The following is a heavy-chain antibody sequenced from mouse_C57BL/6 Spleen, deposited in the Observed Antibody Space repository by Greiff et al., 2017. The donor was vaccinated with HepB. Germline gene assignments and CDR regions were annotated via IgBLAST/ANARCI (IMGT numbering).Heavy chain of an antibody. D-gene: IGHD3-1*01. J-gene: IGHJ4*01. CDR3: ARRGAYYYAMDY. CDR2: IHPNSGST. V-gene: IGHV1-64*01. CDR1: GYTFTSYW. Sequence: LQQPGAELVKPGASVKLSCKASGYTFTSYWMHWVKQRPGQGLEWIGMIHPNSGSTNYNEKFKSKATLTVDKSSSTAYMQLSSLTSEDSAVYYCARRGAYYYAMDYWGQGTSVTVSS.